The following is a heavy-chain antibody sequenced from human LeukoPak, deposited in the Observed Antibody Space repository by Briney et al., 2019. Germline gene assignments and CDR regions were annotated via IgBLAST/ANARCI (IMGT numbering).Heavy chain of an antibody. CDR3: AKFGTYPH. Sequence: GGSLRLFCAAFGYTFSSYEMNWVRQAPGKGLEWVSYISSSGSTIYYADSVKGRCTISRDNAKNSLYLQMNSLRAEDTAVYYCAKFGTYPHWGQGTLVTVSS. CDR2: ISSSGSTI. J-gene: IGHJ4*02. D-gene: IGHD1-26*01. CDR1: GYTFSSYE. V-gene: IGHV3-48*03.